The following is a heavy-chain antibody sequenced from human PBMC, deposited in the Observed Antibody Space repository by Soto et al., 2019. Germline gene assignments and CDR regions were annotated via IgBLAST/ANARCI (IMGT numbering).Heavy chain of an antibody. CDR1: GFTFRSHS. CDR2: ISTSSSFI. Sequence: AGGSLRLSCEGSGFTFRSHSMNWVRQAPGRGLEWVASISTSSSFIYYGDSVRGRFIISRDNAKNSLDLQMDSLRVEDTAVYYCARENKDVNKSTSISSGFHGMDVWGQGITVTVSS. CDR3: ARENKDVNKSTSISSGFHGMDV. V-gene: IGHV3-21*01. D-gene: IGHD2-2*01. J-gene: IGHJ6*02.